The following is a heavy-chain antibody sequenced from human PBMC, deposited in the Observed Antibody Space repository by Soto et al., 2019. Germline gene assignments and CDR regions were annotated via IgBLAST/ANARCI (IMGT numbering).Heavy chain of an antibody. D-gene: IGHD6-19*01. Sequence: SVKVSCKASGDTFSSYAISWVRQAPGQGLEWMGGIIPIFGTANYAQKFQGRVTITADESTSTAYMELSSLRSEDTAVYYCARRLGRTYGMDVWGQGTTVTVSS. CDR3: ARRLGRTYGMDV. J-gene: IGHJ6*02. CDR2: IIPIFGTA. V-gene: IGHV1-69*13. CDR1: GDTFSSYA.